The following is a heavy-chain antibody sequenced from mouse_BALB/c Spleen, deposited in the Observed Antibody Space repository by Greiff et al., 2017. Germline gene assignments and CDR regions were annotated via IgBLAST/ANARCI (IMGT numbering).Heavy chain of an antibody. Sequence: ESGPGLVKPSPSLSLTCTVTGYSITSDYAWNWIRQFPGNQLEWMGYISYSGSTSYNPSLKSRISITRDTSKNQFFLQLNSVTTEDTATYYCARNYGSSYGAMDYWGQGTSGTVSS. CDR2: ISYSGST. J-gene: IGHJ4*01. D-gene: IGHD1-1*01. CDR1: GYSITSDYA. V-gene: IGHV3-2*02. CDR3: ARNYGSSYGAMDY.